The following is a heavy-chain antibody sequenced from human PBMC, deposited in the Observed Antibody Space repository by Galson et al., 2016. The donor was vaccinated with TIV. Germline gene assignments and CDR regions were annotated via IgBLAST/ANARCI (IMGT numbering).Heavy chain of an antibody. V-gene: IGHV1-8*01. J-gene: IGHJ3*02. D-gene: IGHD6-13*01. CDR3: ARGGYSSRWYGDAFDI. CDR2: MNPNSGNT. CDR1: GYTFTSYD. Sequence: SVKVSCKASGYTFTSYDINWVRQATGQGLEWMGWMNPNSGNTGYAQKFQGRVTMTRNTSISTAYIELTSLSSEDTAVYYCARGGYSSRWYGDAFDIWGQGTMVTVSS.